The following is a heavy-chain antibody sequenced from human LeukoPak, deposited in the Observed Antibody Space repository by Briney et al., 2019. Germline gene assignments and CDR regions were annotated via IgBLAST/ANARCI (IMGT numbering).Heavy chain of an antibody. D-gene: IGHD3-9*01. CDR3: ARRNFDYVDV. CDR2: ISAYNGNT. CDR1: GYTFTSYG. Sequence: ASVKVSCKASGYTFTSYGISWVRQAPGQGLEWMGWISAYNGNTNYAQKFQGRVTITRNTSISTVYMELSSLRSEDTAVYYCARRNFDYVDVWGKGTTVTVSS. V-gene: IGHV1-18*01. J-gene: IGHJ6*03.